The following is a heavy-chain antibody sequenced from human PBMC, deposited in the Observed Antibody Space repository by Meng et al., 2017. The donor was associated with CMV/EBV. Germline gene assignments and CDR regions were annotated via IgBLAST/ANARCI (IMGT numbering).Heavy chain of an antibody. Sequence: HVPFQESGPGLVKPSEPRSLTCILSGASSKNYHWNWVRQPAGQGLEWIGLIQVIGHTVYNPSLKSRVTVSLDASKSQFSLTLNSVTAADTATYYCAGSRPGGGACDYWGQGILVTVSS. CDR3: AGSRPGGGACDY. D-gene: IGHD3-16*01. CDR2: IQVIGHT. V-gene: IGHV4-4*07. J-gene: IGHJ4*02. CDR1: GASSKNYH.